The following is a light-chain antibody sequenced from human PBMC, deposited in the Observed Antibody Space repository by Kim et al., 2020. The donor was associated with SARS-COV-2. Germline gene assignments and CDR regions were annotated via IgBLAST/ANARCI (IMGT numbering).Light chain of an antibody. J-gene: IGLJ3*02. CDR1: KLGDKY. CDR3: QAWDSSTARGV. CDR2: QDT. Sequence: SYELTQPPSVSVSPGQTASITCSGDKLGDKYVCWYQQKAGQSPVLVIYQDTKRPSGIPERFSGSNSGNTATLTISGTQAMDEADYYCQAWDSSTARGVFGGGTQLTVL. V-gene: IGLV3-1*01.